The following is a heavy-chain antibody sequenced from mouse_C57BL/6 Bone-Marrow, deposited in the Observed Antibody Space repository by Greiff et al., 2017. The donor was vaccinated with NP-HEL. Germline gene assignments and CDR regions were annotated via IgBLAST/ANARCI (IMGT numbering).Heavy chain of an antibody. CDR2: IDPENGDT. V-gene: IGHV14-4*01. CDR3: TTNYLFAY. Sequence: EVHLVESGAELVRPGASVKLSCTASGFNIKDDYMHWVKQRPEQGLEWIGWIDPENGDTEYASKFQGKATITADTSSNTAYRQLSSLTSEDTAVYYCTTNYLFAYWGQGTLVTVSA. J-gene: IGHJ3*01. D-gene: IGHD1-1*02. CDR1: GFNIKDDY.